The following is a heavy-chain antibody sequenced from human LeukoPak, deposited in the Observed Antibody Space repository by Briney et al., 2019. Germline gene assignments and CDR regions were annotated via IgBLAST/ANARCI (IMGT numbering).Heavy chain of an antibody. J-gene: IGHJ4*02. CDR1: GFNFRNYA. CDR3: AKDPYVSGSYPLED. V-gene: IGHV3-23*01. Sequence: GVLRLSCAASGFNFRNYAMNWVRQAPGKGLEWVSAISGSGGDTYYADSVKGRFTISRDNSKNTLYLQMNNLRAEDTAVYYCAKDPYVSGSYPLEDWGQGTLVTVSS. D-gene: IGHD3-10*01. CDR2: ISGSGGDT.